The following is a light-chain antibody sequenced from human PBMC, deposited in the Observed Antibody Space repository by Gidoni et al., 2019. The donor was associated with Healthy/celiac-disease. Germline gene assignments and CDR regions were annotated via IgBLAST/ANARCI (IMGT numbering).Light chain of an antibody. CDR2: DAA. CDR3: QQRSNWPLT. V-gene: IGKV3-11*01. J-gene: IGKJ4*01. Sequence: IVLTQSPATLSLSPGERATLSCRASLSVSSYLAWYQQKPGQAPRLLIYDAANRATGIPARCSGSGAGTDFTPTISSREPEDFAVYYCQQRSNWPLTFGGGTKVEIK. CDR1: LSVSSY.